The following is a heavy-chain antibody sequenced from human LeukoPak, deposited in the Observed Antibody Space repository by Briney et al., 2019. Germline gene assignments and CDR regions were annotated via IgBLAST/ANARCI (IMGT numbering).Heavy chain of an antibody. Sequence: GESLKISCKGSGYSFNSYWIGWVRQMSGKGLEWMGIIYPGDSDTRYRPSFQGQVTISADKSISTAYLQWSSLKASDTAMYYCAAGIAARGKYYFDYWGQGTLVTVSS. CDR1: GYSFNSYW. CDR3: AAGIAARGKYYFDY. V-gene: IGHV5-51*01. J-gene: IGHJ4*02. CDR2: IYPGDSDT. D-gene: IGHD6-13*01.